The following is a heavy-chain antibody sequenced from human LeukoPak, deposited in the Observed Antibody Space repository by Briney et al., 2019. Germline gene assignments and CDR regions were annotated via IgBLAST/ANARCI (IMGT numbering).Heavy chain of an antibody. CDR1: GFTFNTYA. CDR2: ISGSGGST. J-gene: IGHJ4*02. Sequence: PGGSLRLSCAASGFTFNTYAVNWVRQAPGKGLEWVSTISGSGGSTYYADSVKGRFTISRDNSKNTLYLQMSSLTAEDTAVYYCAKDRGRYYDSSGYYWGYYFDSWGQGTLVTVSS. D-gene: IGHD3-22*01. CDR3: AKDRGRYYDSSGYYWGYYFDS. V-gene: IGHV3-23*01.